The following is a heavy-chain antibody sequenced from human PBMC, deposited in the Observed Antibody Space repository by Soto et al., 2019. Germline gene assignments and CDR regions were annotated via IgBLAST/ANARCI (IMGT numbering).Heavy chain of an antibody. CDR1: GFTFSSYA. J-gene: IGHJ4*02. CDR2: ISYDGSNK. Sequence: PGGSLRLSCAASGFTFSSYAMHWVRQAPGKGLEWVAVISYDGSNKYYADSVKGRFTISRDNSKNTLYLQMNSLRAEDTAVYYCARDPSPGELLPRTFDYWGQGTLVTVSS. D-gene: IGHD1-26*01. CDR3: ARDPSPGELLPRTFDY. V-gene: IGHV3-30-3*01.